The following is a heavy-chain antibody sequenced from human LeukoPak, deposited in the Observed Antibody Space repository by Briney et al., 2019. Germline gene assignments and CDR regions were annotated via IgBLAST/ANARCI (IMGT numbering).Heavy chain of an antibody. J-gene: IGHJ4*02. Sequence: VIYSGGSTYYADSVKGRFTISRDNSKNTLYLQMNSLRAEDTAVYYCARGKVFRDGYKAYYFDYWGQGTLVTVSS. CDR2: IYSGGST. V-gene: IGHV3-53*01. D-gene: IGHD5-24*01. CDR3: ARGKVFRDGYKAYYFDY.